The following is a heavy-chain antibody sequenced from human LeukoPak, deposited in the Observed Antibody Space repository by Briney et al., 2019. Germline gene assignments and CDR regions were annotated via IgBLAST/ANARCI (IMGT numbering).Heavy chain of an antibody. CDR2: IYHSGST. CDR1: GYSISSGYY. CDR3: ARDRLGSGSYRYFDY. J-gene: IGHJ4*02. V-gene: IGHV4-38-2*02. Sequence: SETLSLTCTVSGYSISSGYYWGWIRQPPGKGLEWIGTIYHSGSTYYNPSLKSRVTISVDTSKNQFSLKLSSVTAADTAVYYCARDRLGSGSYRYFDYWGQGTLVTVSS. D-gene: IGHD3-10*01.